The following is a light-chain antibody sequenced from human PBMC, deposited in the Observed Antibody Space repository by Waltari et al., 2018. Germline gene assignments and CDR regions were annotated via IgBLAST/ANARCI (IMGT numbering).Light chain of an antibody. V-gene: IGKV2-30*01. CDR2: QVS. CDR1: QSLVFSDGNID. Sequence: DAVMTQSSLSLPVTRGQPASTSCRSSQSLVFSDGNIDLNWLQQRPGQSPRRLIYQVSNRDSGVPDRFSGSGSGTDFTLKISRVEAEDVGGVYYCMQATHWPYTFGQGTKLEIK. J-gene: IGKJ2*01. CDR3: MQATHWPYT.